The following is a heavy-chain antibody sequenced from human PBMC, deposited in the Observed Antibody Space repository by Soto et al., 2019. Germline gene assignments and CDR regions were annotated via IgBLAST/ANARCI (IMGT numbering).Heavy chain of an antibody. CDR3: ARDCPFEYSRSSTAFDI. Sequence: PSETLSLTCAVYGGSFSGYYWSWIRQPPGKGLEWIGEINHSGSTNYNPSLKSRVTISVDTSKKQFSLRLNSVTAADTAVYYCARDCPFEYSRSSTAFDIWGQGTMVTVSS. CDR2: INHSGST. D-gene: IGHD6-6*01. CDR1: GGSFSGYY. V-gene: IGHV4-34*01. J-gene: IGHJ3*02.